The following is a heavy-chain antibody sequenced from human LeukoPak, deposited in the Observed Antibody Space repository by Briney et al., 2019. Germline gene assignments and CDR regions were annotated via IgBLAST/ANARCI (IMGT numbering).Heavy chain of an antibody. J-gene: IGHJ4*02. Sequence: AASVKVSCKASGYTFIDYYIHWVRQAPGQGLEWMGWINPNSGGTNYAQKFQGRVTMTRDTSISTAYMDLSRLRSDDTAVYYCARGSIVGATFDYFDYWGQGTLVTVSS. CDR2: INPNSGGT. CDR3: ARGSIVGATFDYFDY. CDR1: GYTFIDYY. V-gene: IGHV1-2*02. D-gene: IGHD1-26*01.